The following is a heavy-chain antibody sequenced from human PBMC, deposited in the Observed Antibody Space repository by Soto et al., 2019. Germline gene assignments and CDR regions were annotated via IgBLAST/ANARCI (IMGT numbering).Heavy chain of an antibody. D-gene: IGHD3-3*01. J-gene: IGHJ6*02. CDR2: IIPIFGTA. V-gene: IGHV1-69*13. CDR1: GVTFSSYA. Sequence: GASVKVSCKASGVTFSSYAISWVRQAPGQGLEWMGGIIPIFGTANYAQKFQGRVTITADESTSTAYMELSSLRSEDTAVYYCARSPPFWSGYPKPNYYYGMDVWGQGTTVTVSS. CDR3: ARSPPFWSGYPKPNYYYGMDV.